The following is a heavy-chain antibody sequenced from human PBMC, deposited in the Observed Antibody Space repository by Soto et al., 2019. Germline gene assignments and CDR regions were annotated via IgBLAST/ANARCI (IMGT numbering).Heavy chain of an antibody. Sequence: GGSLSLSCEASGFTFSSYSMNWVRQAPGKGLEWVSSISTSSTYIYFADSVKGRFTISRDNAKNSLYLQVNTLRAEDTAVYYCARGESIGTPVFDYWGQGTLVTVSS. CDR1: GFTFSSYS. J-gene: IGHJ4*02. V-gene: IGHV3-21*01. D-gene: IGHD1-1*01. CDR2: ISTSSTYI. CDR3: ARGESIGTPVFDY.